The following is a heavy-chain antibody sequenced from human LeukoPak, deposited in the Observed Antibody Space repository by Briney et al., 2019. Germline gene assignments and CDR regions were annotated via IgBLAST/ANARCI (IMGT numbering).Heavy chain of an antibody. Sequence: GESLKTSCKGSGYSFTSYWIGWVRQMPGKGLEWMGIIYPGDSDTRYSPSFQGQVTVSADKSISTAYLQWSSLKASDTAMYYCARQDWNHDGLFDYWGQGTLVTVSS. D-gene: IGHD1-1*01. CDR2: IYPGDSDT. V-gene: IGHV5-51*01. J-gene: IGHJ4*02. CDR1: GYSFTSYW. CDR3: ARQDWNHDGLFDY.